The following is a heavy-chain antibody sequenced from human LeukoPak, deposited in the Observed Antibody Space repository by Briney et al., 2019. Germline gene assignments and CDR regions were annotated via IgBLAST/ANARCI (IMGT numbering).Heavy chain of an antibody. CDR3: ARGQERRYYYGMDV. J-gene: IGHJ6*02. D-gene: IGHD1-1*01. CDR2: TYYRSKWYN. CDR1: GDSVSSNSAA. Sequence: SQTLSLTCSISGDSVSSNSAAWNWIRQSPSRGLEWLGRTYYRSKWYNDYAVSVKSRITINPDTSKNQFSLQLNSVTPEGTAVYYCARGQERRYYYGMDVWGQGTTVTVSS. V-gene: IGHV6-1*01.